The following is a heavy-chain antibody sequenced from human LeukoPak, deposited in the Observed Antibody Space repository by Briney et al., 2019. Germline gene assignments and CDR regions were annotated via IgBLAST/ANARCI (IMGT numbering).Heavy chain of an antibody. J-gene: IGHJ3*02. Sequence: PGGSLRLSCAASGFTFSDYYTSWIRQAPGKGLEWVSYISSSGSTIYYADSVKGRFTISRDNAKNSLYLQMNSLRAEDTAVYYCARTYSSGWYSLDAFDIWGQGTMVTVSS. D-gene: IGHD6-19*01. CDR3: ARTYSSGWYSLDAFDI. V-gene: IGHV3-11*01. CDR1: GFTFSDYY. CDR2: ISSSGSTI.